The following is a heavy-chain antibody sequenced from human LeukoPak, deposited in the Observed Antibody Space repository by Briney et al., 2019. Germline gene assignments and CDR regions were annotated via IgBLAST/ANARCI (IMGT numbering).Heavy chain of an antibody. CDR3: ARDLHDFWSGYLGYFDY. Sequence: GGSLRLSCAASGFTFSSYAMSWVRQAPGKGLEWVSSISSSSSYIYYADSVKGRFTISRDNAKNSLYLQMNSLRAEDTAVYYCARDLHDFWSGYLGYFDYWGQGTLVTVSS. CDR2: ISSSSSYI. J-gene: IGHJ4*02. D-gene: IGHD3-3*01. V-gene: IGHV3-21*01. CDR1: GFTFSSYA.